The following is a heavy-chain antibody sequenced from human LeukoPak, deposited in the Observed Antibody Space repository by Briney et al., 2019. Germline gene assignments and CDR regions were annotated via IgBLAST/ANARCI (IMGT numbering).Heavy chain of an antibody. CDR3: AKSRYFDWLFPFDY. J-gene: IGHJ4*02. CDR1: GFTFSSYA. CDR2: ISYDGSNK. D-gene: IGHD3-9*01. V-gene: IGHV3-30*01. Sequence: GGSLRLSCAASGFTFSSYAMHGGREAPGKGGEGGAVISYDGSNKYYADSVKARFTISRDNSKNTLYLQMNSLRSEDTAVYYCAKSRYFDWLFPFDYWGQGTLVTVSS.